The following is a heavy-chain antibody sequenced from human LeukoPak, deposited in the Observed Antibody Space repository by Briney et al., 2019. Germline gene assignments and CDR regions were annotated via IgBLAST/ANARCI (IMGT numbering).Heavy chain of an antibody. CDR1: GGSFSGYY. V-gene: IGHV4-34*01. J-gene: IGHJ4*02. CDR2: INHSGST. CDR3: ARAVRGSGSPH. Sequence: SETLSLTCAVYGGSFSGYYWSWIRQPPGKGLEWIGEINHSGSTNYNPPLKSRVTISVDTSKNQFSLKLSSVTAADTAVYYCARAVRGSGSPHWGQGTLVTVSS. D-gene: IGHD3-10*01.